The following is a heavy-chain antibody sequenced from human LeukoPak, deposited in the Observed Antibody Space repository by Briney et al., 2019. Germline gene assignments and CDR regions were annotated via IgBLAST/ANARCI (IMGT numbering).Heavy chain of an antibody. J-gene: IGHJ5*02. CDR1: GYSFTSYW. CDR2: IYPGDSDT. CDR3: ARLGSEYYDFWSGYYPTSNWFDP. D-gene: IGHD3-3*01. Sequence: PGESLKISCKGSGYSFTSYWIGRARQMPGKGLEWMGIIYPGDSDTRYSPSFQGQVTISADKSISTAYLQWSSLKASDTAMYYCARLGSEYYDFWSGYYPTSNWFDPWGQGTLVTVSS. V-gene: IGHV5-51*01.